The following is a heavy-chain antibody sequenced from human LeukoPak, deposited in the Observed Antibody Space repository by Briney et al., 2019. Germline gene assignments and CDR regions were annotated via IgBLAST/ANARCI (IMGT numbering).Heavy chain of an antibody. V-gene: IGHV3-30*03. D-gene: IGHD1-26*01. J-gene: IGHJ6*02. CDR3: ARDFRGSHYYGMDV. CDR1: GFTFSSYG. CDR2: ISYDGNDK. Sequence: GRSLRLSCAASGFTFSSYGMHWVRQAPGKGLEWVAVISYDGNDKFYADSVKGRFTISRDNAKNSLYLQMNSLRAEDTAVYYCARDFRGSHYYGMDVWGQGTTVTVSS.